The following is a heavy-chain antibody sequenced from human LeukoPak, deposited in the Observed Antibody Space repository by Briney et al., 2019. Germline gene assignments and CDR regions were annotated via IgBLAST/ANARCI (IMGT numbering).Heavy chain of an antibody. Sequence: GASVKVSCKASGYTFTGYYMHWVRQAPGQGLVWMGWINPNSGGTNYAQKFQGRVTMTRDTSISTAYMELSRLRSDDTAVYYCARDSDYDSSGYYYWGQGTLVTVSS. CDR3: ARDSDYDSSGYYY. CDR1: GYTFTGYY. J-gene: IGHJ4*02. CDR2: INPNSGGT. D-gene: IGHD3-22*01. V-gene: IGHV1-2*02.